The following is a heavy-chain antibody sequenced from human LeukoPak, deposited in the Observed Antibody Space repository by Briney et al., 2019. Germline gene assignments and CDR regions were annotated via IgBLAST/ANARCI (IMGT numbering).Heavy chain of an antibody. Sequence: PSETLSLTCTVSGGSIGSYHWSWIRQPPGKGLEWIGYIYYSGSTNYNPSLKSRVTISVDTSKKHFSLKLSSVTAADTAVYYCATARLGSGLEGAFDLWGQGTMVTVSS. CDR2: IYYSGST. V-gene: IGHV4-59*01. J-gene: IGHJ3*01. CDR3: ATARLGSGLEGAFDL. CDR1: GGSIGSYH. D-gene: IGHD6-25*01.